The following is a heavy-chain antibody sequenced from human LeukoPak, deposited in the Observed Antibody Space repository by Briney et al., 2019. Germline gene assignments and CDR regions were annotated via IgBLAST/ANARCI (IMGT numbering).Heavy chain of an antibody. D-gene: IGHD3-22*01. CDR1: GGSFSGYY. J-gene: IGHJ4*02. CDR3: ARLIMGSGYYYRIDY. CDR2: INHSGST. Sequence: SETLSLTCAVYGGSFSGYYWSWIRQPPGKGLEWIGEINHSGSTNYNPSLKSRVTISVDTSKNQFSLKLSSVTAADTAVYYCARLIMGSGYYYRIDYWGQGTLVTVSS. V-gene: IGHV4-34*01.